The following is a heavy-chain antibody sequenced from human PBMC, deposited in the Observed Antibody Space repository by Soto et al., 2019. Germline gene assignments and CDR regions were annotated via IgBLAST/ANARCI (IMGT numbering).Heavy chain of an antibody. D-gene: IGHD2-15*01. Sequence: SETLSLSCSVYGGSFSGYYWSWIRPPPGKGLEWIGEINHSGSTNYNPSLKSRVTISVDTSKNQFSLKLSSVTAADTAVYYCARGVGYCSGGSCERGHHYFDYWGQGTLVTVSS. CDR3: ARGVGYCSGGSCERGHHYFDY. V-gene: IGHV4-34*01. CDR2: INHSGST. J-gene: IGHJ4*02. CDR1: GGSFSGYY.